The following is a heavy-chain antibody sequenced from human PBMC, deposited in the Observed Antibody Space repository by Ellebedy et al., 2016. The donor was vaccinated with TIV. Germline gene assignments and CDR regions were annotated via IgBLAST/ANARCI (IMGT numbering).Heavy chain of an antibody. CDR3: AHIRTGTVAFDV. V-gene: IGHV2-70*04. CDR2: IDGDGTT. J-gene: IGHJ3*01. Sequence: SGPTLVTPTETLTLTCTFSGFSLTTSAVRMGWIRQPPGTALEWLDRIDGDGTTFFNTSLQTRLTVSKDTSKNEVVLTVTNMDPVDTATYYCAHIRTGTVAFDVWGQGTMVTVSS. CDR1: GFSLTTSAVR. D-gene: IGHD1-1*01.